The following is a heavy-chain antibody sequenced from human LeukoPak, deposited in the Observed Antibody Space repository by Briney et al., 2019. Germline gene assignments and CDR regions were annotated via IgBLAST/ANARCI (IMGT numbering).Heavy chain of an antibody. CDR3: ARRLGYYDFWSGYYTHYYYGMDV. V-gene: IGHV3-11*04. Sequence: GGSLRLSCAASGFTFSDYYMSWIRQASGKGLEWVSYISSSGSTIYYADSVKGRFTIFRDDAKNSLYLQMNSLRAEDTAVYYCARRLGYYDFWSGYYTHYYYGMDVWGQGTTVTVSS. J-gene: IGHJ6*02. CDR2: ISSSGSTI. D-gene: IGHD3-3*01. CDR1: GFTFSDYY.